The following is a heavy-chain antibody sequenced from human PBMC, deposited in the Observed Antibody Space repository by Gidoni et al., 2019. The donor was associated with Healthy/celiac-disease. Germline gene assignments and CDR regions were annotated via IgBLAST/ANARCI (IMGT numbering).Heavy chain of an antibody. J-gene: IGHJ6*02. Sequence: EVQLVESVGGLAQPGGSLKLSCAASGFTFSGSPLHWVRQASGKGLEWVGRIRSKANSYATAYAASVKGRFTISRDDSKNTAYLQMNSLKTEDTAVYYCTSTIFGVVITYYYGMDVWGQGTTVTVSS. CDR1: GFTFSGSP. CDR2: IRSKANSYAT. V-gene: IGHV3-73*02. D-gene: IGHD3-3*01. CDR3: TSTIFGVVITYYYGMDV.